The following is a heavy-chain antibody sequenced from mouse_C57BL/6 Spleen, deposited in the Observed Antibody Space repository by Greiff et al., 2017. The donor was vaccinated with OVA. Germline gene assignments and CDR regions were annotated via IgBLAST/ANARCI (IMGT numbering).Heavy chain of an antibody. CDR3: ARGLGLYYAMDY. Sequence: QVQLQQPGAELVRPGSSVKLSCKASGYTFTSYWMDWVKPRPGQGLEWIGNIYPSDSETHYNQKFKDKATLTVDKSSSTAYMQLSSLTSEDSAVYYCARGLGLYYAMDYWGQGTSVTVSS. V-gene: IGHV1-61*01. CDR2: IYPSDSET. D-gene: IGHD4-1*01. J-gene: IGHJ4*01. CDR1: GYTFTSYW.